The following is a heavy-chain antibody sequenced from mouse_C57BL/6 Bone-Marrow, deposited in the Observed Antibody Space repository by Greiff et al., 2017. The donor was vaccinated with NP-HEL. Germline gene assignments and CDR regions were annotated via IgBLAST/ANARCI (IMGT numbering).Heavy chain of an antibody. CDR2: ISSGSSTI. Sequence: EVQLVESGGGLVKPGGSLKLSCAASGFTFSDYGMHWVRQAPEKGLEWVAYISSGSSTIYYADTVKGRFTISRDNAKNTLFLQLTSLRSEDTAMYYCARGYYDYDCSVWGTGTTVTVSS. J-gene: IGHJ1*03. V-gene: IGHV5-17*01. CDR3: ARGYYDYDCSV. CDR1: GFTFSDYG. D-gene: IGHD2-4*01.